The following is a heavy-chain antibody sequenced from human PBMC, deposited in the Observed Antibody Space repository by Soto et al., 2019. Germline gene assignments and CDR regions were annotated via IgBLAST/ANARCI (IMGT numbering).Heavy chain of an antibody. V-gene: IGHV1-18*01. CDR1: GYNFIDYG. Sequence: QAQLVQSGAEVKKPGASVKVSCKASGYNFIDYGISWVRQAPGQGLEWMGWISALNGDTTSAQKLQGRVTLTTDTSTNTAFMELRSLRSDATAVYFCARDVPCTVRGAVPFDYWGQGTLVTVSS. CDR2: ISALNGDT. J-gene: IGHJ4*02. CDR3: ARDVPCTVRGAVPFDY. D-gene: IGHD3-10*01.